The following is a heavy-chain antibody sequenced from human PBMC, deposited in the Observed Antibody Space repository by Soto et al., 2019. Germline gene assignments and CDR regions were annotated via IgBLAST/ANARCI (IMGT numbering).Heavy chain of an antibody. CDR1: GGTFSSYA. Sequence: ASVKVSCKASGGTFSSYAISWVRQAPGQGLEWMGWISAYNGNTNYAQKLQGRVTMTTDTSTSTAYMELRSLRSDDTAVYYCARVPLFGFGWFDPWGQGTLVTVSS. CDR3: ARVPLFGFGWFDP. D-gene: IGHD3-10*01. CDR2: ISAYNGNT. V-gene: IGHV1-18*01. J-gene: IGHJ5*02.